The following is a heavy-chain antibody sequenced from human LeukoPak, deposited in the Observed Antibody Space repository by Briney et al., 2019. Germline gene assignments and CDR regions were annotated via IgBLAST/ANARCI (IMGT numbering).Heavy chain of an antibody. CDR3: ARERLYCSGVSCYSRGDYYYYMDV. Sequence: SETLSLTCTVSGDSISSGGYYWSWIRQPPGKGLEWIGYIYHSGSTYYNPSLESRVTMSVDKSKNQFSLRLSSVTAADTAVYYCARERLYCSGVSCYSRGDYYYYMDVWGKGTTVTVSS. J-gene: IGHJ6*03. CDR2: IYHSGST. V-gene: IGHV4-30-2*01. CDR1: GDSISSGGYY. D-gene: IGHD2-15*01.